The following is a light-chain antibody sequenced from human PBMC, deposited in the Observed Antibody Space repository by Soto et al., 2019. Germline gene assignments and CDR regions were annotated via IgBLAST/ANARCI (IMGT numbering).Light chain of an antibody. J-gene: IGKJ1*01. CDR1: QSVSSSY. Sequence: EIVLTQSPGTLSLSPGERATLSCRASQSVSSSYLAWYQQKPGQAPRLLIYGASSRPTGIPDRFSGSGSGTDFTLTISRLEPEDFAVYYCQQYGSSPPTFGQGTKGEIK. V-gene: IGKV3-20*01. CDR2: GAS. CDR3: QQYGSSPPT.